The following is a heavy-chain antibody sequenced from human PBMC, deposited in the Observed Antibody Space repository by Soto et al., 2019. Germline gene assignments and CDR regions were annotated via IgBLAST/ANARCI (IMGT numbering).Heavy chain of an antibody. D-gene: IGHD6-19*01. V-gene: IGHV1-69*01. J-gene: IGHJ4*02. CDR2: IIPIFGTA. CDR3: ARDRIAVAGREEEFDY. CDR1: GGTFSSYA. Sequence: QVQLVQSGAEVKKPGSSVKVSCKASGGTFSSYAISWVRQAPGQGLEWMGGIIPIFGTANYAQKFQGRVTITADESTSTAYRELSSLRSEDTAVYYCARDRIAVAGREEEFDYWGQGTLVTVSS.